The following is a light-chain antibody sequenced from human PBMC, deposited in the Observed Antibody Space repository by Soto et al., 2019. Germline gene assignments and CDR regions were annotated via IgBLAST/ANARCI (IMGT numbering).Light chain of an antibody. CDR3: QHYGKTPPFT. J-gene: IGKJ3*01. Sequence: EIVLTQSPGTLSLSPGTRATLSCRASQSISNTYIAWYQQKPGQAPRLLIFGASTRATGIPDRFSGSGSGTDFTLTISRLEPEDFAVYYWQHYGKTPPFTFGPGTKVDIK. CDR2: GAS. CDR1: QSISNTY. V-gene: IGKV3-20*01.